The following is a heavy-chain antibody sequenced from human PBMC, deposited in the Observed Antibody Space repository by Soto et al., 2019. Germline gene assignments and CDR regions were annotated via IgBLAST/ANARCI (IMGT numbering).Heavy chain of an antibody. CDR3: ARDPEWAAAGIDY. J-gene: IGHJ4*02. CDR1: GFPFSSYV. CDR2: IWYDGSNK. V-gene: IGHV3-33*08. Sequence: GGSLRLSCAASGFPFSSYVMAWVRQAPGKGLEWVAVIWYDGSNKYYADSVKGRFTISRDNSKNTLYLQMNSLRAEDTAVYYCARDPEWAAAGIDYWGQGTLVTVSS. D-gene: IGHD6-13*01.